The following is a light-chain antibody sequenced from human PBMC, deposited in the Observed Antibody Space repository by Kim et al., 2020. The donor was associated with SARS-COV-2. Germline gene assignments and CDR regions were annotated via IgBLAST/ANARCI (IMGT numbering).Light chain of an antibody. V-gene: IGKV4-1*01. CDR3: QQYYSTPLT. CDR2: WAS. Sequence: ATINCKSSQSVLYSSNNKNYLAWYQQKPGQPPKLLIYWASTRESGVPDRFSGSGSGTDFTLTVSSLQAEDVAVYYCQQYYSTPLTFGGGTKVDIK. J-gene: IGKJ4*01. CDR1: QSVLYSSNNKNY.